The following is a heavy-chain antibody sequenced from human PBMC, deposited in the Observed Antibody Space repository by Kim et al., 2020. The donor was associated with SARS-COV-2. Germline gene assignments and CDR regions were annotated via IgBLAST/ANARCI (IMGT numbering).Heavy chain of an antibody. Sequence: SETLSLTCAVYGGSFSGYYWSWIRQPPGKGLEWIGEINHSGSTNYNPSLKSRVTISVDTSKNQFSLKLSSVTAADTAVYYCARGTFGTLGVRGGGWFDPWGQGTLVTLSS. V-gene: IGHV4-34*01. CDR2: INHSGST. D-gene: IGHD3-10*01. CDR3: ARGTFGTLGVRGGGWFDP. CDR1: GGSFSGYY. J-gene: IGHJ5*02.